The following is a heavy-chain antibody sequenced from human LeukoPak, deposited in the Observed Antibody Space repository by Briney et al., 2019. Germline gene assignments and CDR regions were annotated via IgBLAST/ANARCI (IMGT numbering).Heavy chain of an antibody. CDR1: GGSISSYY. V-gene: IGHV4-59*08. CDR2: IYYSGST. CDR3: ARQNVVGAIDY. Sequence: PSETLSLTCTVSGGSISSYYWSWIRQPPGNGLEWIGYIYYSGSTNYNPSLKSRVTISVDTSKNQFSLKLSSVTAADTAVYYCARQNVVGAIDYWGQGTLVTVSS. D-gene: IGHD2-15*01. J-gene: IGHJ4*02.